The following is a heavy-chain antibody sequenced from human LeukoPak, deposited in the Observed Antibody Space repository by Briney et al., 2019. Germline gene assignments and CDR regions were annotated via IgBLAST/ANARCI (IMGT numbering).Heavy chain of an antibody. CDR1: GFTFSSHG. CDR2: IIPSGHTT. V-gene: IGHV3-23*01. D-gene: IGHD2-15*01. J-gene: IGHJ4*02. CDR3: APRVVGSAPFDY. Sequence: GGTLRLSCVASGFTFSSHGMNWVRQAPGKGLEWVSGIIPSGHTTYYADSVRGRFTFSRDNSRNTLYLQMNNLRAEDTAVYYCAPRVVGSAPFDYWGQGTLVTVSS.